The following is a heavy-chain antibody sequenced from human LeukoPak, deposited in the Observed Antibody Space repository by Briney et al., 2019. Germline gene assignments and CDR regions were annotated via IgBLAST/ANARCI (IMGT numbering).Heavy chain of an antibody. D-gene: IGHD7-27*01. Sequence: GESLKISCRGSGYNFTKYWIGWVRQMPGKGLDWMGIIYPGDSDTRYSPSFQGQVSISVDKSINTAYLQWSSLKASDTAMYYCARRNANWASVWYFDYWGQGALVTVSS. CDR3: ARRNANWASVWYFDY. V-gene: IGHV5-51*01. J-gene: IGHJ4*02. CDR1: GYNFTKYW. CDR2: IYPGDSDT.